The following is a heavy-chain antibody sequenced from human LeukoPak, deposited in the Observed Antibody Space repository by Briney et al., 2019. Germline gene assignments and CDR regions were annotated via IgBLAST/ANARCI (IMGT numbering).Heavy chain of an antibody. V-gene: IGHV4-59*08. J-gene: IGHJ4*02. Sequence: PETLSLTCTVTGGSFSGYYWSWIRQPPGKGLEWIGYIYYSGNTNYYPSLKSRVTISIDTSKNQFSLRMNSVTAADTAVYYRARLQSGNTYGIIDYWGQGTLVTVSS. CDR1: GGSFSGYY. CDR2: IYYSGNT. CDR3: ARLQSGNTYGIIDY. D-gene: IGHD5-18*01.